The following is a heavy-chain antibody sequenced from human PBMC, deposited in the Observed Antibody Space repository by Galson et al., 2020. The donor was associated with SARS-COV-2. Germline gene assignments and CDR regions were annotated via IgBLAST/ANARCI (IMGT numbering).Heavy chain of an antibody. D-gene: IGHD6-19*01. V-gene: IGHV3-74*01. Sequence: TGGSLRLSCAASGFTFSSSWMYWVRQAPAKGLVWVSRINSDGSSTSYADSVKGRFTISRDNAKNTLYLQMNSLRAEDTAVYYCARVGTRSGWKYYFDYWGQGTLVTVSS. CDR1: GFTFSSSW. CDR2: INSDGSST. J-gene: IGHJ4*02. CDR3: ARVGTRSGWKYYFDY.